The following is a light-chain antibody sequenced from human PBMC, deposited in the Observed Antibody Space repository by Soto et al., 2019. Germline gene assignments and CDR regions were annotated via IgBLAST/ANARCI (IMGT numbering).Light chain of an antibody. Sequence: QSALTQPPSASGSPGQSVTISCTGTSRDIGGYNYVSWYQQHPDKAPKLIIYEVTKRPSGVPNRFSGSKSGNTASLTVSGLQAEDEADYYCSSYAGINTLLFGGGTKLTVL. V-gene: IGLV2-8*01. CDR1: SRDIGGYNY. CDR2: EVT. J-gene: IGLJ3*02. CDR3: SSYAGINTLL.